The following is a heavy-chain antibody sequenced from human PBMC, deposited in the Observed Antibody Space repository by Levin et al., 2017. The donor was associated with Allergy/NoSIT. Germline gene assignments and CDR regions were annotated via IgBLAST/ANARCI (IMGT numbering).Heavy chain of an antibody. CDR3: ARAPQTYGDNAWDYYYYMDV. CDR1: GGSISRGDYY. Sequence: SETLSLTCTVSGGSISRGDYYWSWLRQSPGKGLEWIGYVFRTGDTYYSPSLKSRVAISIDTSKNQFSLEVTSVTAADTAVFYCARAPQTYGDNAWDYYYYMDVWGKGTTVTVSS. V-gene: IGHV4-30-4*01. J-gene: IGHJ6*03. D-gene: IGHD4-17*01. CDR2: VFRTGDT.